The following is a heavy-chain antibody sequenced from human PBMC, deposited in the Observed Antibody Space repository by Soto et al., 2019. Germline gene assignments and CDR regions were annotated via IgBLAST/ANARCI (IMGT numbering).Heavy chain of an antibody. Sequence: PGESLKISCKGSGYSFTSYWISWVRQMPGKGLEWMGIVYPGDSHTKYSPSFQGQVTISADKSISTAYLQWSSLKASDTAIYFCARNAYCGGDCYFPYYFDYWGQGTLVTVSS. V-gene: IGHV5-51*01. J-gene: IGHJ4*02. CDR3: ARNAYCGGDCYFPYYFDY. CDR2: VYPGDSHT. D-gene: IGHD2-21*02. CDR1: GYSFTSYW.